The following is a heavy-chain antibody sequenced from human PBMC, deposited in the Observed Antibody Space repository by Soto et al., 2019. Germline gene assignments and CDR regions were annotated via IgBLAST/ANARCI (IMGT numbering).Heavy chain of an antibody. CDR3: ARSSRSYFDY. V-gene: IGHV4-59*12. J-gene: IGHJ4*02. Sequence: PSETLSLTCTVSGGPIAPFYWTWIRQSPGKGLESIGYVYYNGSTNYNPALKGRVTISLDTSKSQFSLRLSSVTAADTAMYYCARSSRSYFDYWGQGTLVTVSS. CDR2: VYYNGST. CDR1: GGPIAPFY.